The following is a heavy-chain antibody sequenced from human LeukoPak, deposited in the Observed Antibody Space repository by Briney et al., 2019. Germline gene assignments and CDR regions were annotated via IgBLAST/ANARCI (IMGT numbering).Heavy chain of an antibody. V-gene: IGHV4-59*01. J-gene: IGHJ4*02. D-gene: IGHD4-17*01. CDR2: IYYSGST. CDR3: ARDTIYGDYLWGGFDY. CDR1: GGSISSYY. Sequence: SETLSLTCTVSGGSISSYYWSWIRQPPGKGLEWIGYIYYSGSTNYNPSLKSRVTISVDTSKNQFSLKLSSVTAADTAVYYCARDTIYGDYLWGGFDYWGQGTLVTVSS.